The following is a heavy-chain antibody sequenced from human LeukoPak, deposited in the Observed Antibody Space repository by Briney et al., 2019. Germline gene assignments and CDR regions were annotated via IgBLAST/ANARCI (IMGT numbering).Heavy chain of an antibody. CDR1: GFTFSSYS. J-gene: IGHJ3*02. Sequence: GGSLRLSCAASGFTFSSYSMNWVRQAPGKGLKWVSSISSSSSYIYYADSVKGRFTISRDNAKNSLYQQMISLRAEDTAVYYCARDQSDYVWGSYRYNAFDIWGQGTMVTVSS. CDR2: ISSSSSYI. D-gene: IGHD3-16*02. V-gene: IGHV3-21*01. CDR3: ARDQSDYVWGSYRYNAFDI.